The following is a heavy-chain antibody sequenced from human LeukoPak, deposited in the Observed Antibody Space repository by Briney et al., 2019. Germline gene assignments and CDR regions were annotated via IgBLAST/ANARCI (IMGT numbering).Heavy chain of an antibody. D-gene: IGHD3-10*01. CDR2: ISSSSSYI. V-gene: IGHV3-21*01. J-gene: IGHJ4*02. CDR3: ARESGYGSGSYPDY. Sequence: GRSLRLSCAASGFTLSGYSTNWVRQAPGKGLEWVSSISSSSSYIFYADSVKGRFTISRDNAKNSLYLQMNSLRAEDTAVYYCARESGYGSGSYPDYWGQGTLVTVSS. CDR1: GFTLSGYS.